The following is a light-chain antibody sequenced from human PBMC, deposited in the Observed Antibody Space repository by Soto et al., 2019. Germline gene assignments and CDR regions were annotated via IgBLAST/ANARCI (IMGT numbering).Light chain of an antibody. CDR1: QGITSW. CDR2: AAS. V-gene: IGKV1-12*01. J-gene: IGKJ4*01. CDR3: QKTSSFPLT. Sequence: DIQMTQSPSSVSASVGDRVTITCRASQGITSWLAWYQQKPGRAPKLLIYAASSLQSGVPSSFSGSGSGRDFTLTISSLQTADFATYFCQKTSSFPLTFGGGTKVEIK.